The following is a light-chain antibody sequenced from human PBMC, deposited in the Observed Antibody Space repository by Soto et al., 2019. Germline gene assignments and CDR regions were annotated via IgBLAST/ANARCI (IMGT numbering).Light chain of an antibody. CDR1: SSDVGGYNY. CDR2: EVS. Sequence: QSALTQPASVSGSPGQSITISCTGTSSDVGGYNYVSWYQQQSGKAPKLIIHEVSNRPSGVPDRFSGSKSDTSASLAITGLQAEDEADYYCQSYDTSLRDWNWVFGGGTKLTVL. CDR3: QSYDTSLRDWNWV. J-gene: IGLJ3*02. V-gene: IGLV2-14*01.